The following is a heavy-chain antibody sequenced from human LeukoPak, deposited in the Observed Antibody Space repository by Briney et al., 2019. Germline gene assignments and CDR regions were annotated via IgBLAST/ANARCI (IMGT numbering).Heavy chain of an antibody. CDR3: AKCNYYDSSGYNYYYYYYMDV. CDR2: ISGSGGST. J-gene: IGHJ6*03. V-gene: IGHV3-23*01. Sequence: HSGGSLRLSCAASGFTFSSYAMSWVRQAPGKGLEWVSAISGSGGSTYYADSVKGRFTISRDNSKNALYLQMNSLRAEDTAVDYCAKCNYYDSSGYNYYYYYYMDVWGKGTTVTVSS. D-gene: IGHD3-22*01. CDR1: GFTFSSYA.